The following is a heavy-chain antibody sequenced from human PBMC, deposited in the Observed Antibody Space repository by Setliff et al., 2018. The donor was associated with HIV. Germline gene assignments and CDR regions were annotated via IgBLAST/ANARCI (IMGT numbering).Heavy chain of an antibody. CDR1: GFTFTNYW. CDR2: VCPGDSDS. CDR3: ATLQPDAVDV. J-gene: IGHJ6*02. Sequence: HGESLKISCQGSGFTFTNYWIGWVRQMPGKGLEWIGIVCPGDSDSRYSPSFQGQVTISADKSISTAYLQWSSLKASDTAMYYCATLQPDAVDVWGQGTTVTVSS. V-gene: IGHV5-51*01. D-gene: IGHD2-8*01.